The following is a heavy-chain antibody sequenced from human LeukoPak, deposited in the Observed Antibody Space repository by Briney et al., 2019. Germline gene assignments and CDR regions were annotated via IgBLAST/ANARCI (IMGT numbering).Heavy chain of an antibody. CDR1: GYTFTSYG. CDR2: ISAYNGNT. D-gene: IGHD1-1*01. Sequence: ASVKVSCKASGYTFTSYGISWVRQAPGQGLEWMGWISAYNGNTNYAQKLQGRVTMTTDTSTSTAYMELRSLRSDDTAVYYCAREAPPRDDDPYYCYGMGVWGKGTTVTVSS. CDR3: AREAPPRDDDPYYCYGMGV. V-gene: IGHV1-18*04. J-gene: IGHJ6*04.